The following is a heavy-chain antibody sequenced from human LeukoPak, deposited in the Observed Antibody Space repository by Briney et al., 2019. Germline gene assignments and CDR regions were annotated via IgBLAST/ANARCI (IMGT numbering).Heavy chain of an antibody. V-gene: IGHV1-69*13. CDR3: ARGALEMATITGYFDY. Sequence: ASVKVSCKASGGTFSSYAISWVRQAPGQGLEWMGGIIPIFGTANYAQKFQGRVTITADESTSTAYMELSSLRSEDTAVYYCARGALEMATITGYFDYWGQGTLVTVSS. CDR2: IIPIFGTA. J-gene: IGHJ4*02. CDR1: GGTFSSYA. D-gene: IGHD5-24*01.